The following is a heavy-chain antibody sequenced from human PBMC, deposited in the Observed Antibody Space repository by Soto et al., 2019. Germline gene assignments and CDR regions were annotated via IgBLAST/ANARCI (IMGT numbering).Heavy chain of an antibody. J-gene: IGHJ4*02. Sequence: TLSLTCTVSSGSISSGGYYWSWIHQHPGKCLEWIGYIYYSGSTYYNPSLKSRVTISVDTSKNQFSLKLSSVTAADTAVYYCARANDYGDIFDYWGQGTLVTVSS. V-gene: IGHV4-31*02. CDR3: ARANDYGDIFDY. D-gene: IGHD4-17*01. CDR1: SGSISSGGYY. CDR2: IYYSGST.